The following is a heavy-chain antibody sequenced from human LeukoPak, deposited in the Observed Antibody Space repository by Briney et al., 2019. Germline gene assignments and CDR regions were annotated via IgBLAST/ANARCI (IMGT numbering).Heavy chain of an antibody. D-gene: IGHD6-13*01. J-gene: IGHJ4*02. CDR3: ARGRAAPDY. Sequence: SETLSLTCTVSGGSISSYYRSWIRQPPGKGLEWIGYIYYSGSSNYNPSLKSRVTISVDTFANQFSLQLSSVTAADTAAYFCARGRAAPDYWGQATLVTLSS. V-gene: IGHV4-59*01. CDR1: GGSISSYY. CDR2: IYYSGSS.